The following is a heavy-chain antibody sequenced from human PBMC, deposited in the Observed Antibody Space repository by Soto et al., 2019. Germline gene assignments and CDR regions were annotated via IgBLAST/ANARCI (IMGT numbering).Heavy chain of an antibody. J-gene: IGHJ6*02. D-gene: IGHD2-15*01. V-gene: IGHV1-69*06. CDR3: AREKRLLAPTYYYYYGMDV. Sequence: SVKVSCNSSGGNFRSYAISWVRQSPGQGLEWMGGIIPIFGTANYAQKFQGRVTITADKSTSTAYMELGSRRSEDTAGYYCAREKRLLAPTYYYYYGMDVWGQGTTVTVSS. CDR2: IIPIFGTA. CDR1: GGNFRSYA.